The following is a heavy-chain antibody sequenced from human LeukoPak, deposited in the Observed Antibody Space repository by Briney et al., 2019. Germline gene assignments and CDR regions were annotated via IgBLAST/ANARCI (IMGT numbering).Heavy chain of an antibody. CDR3: ARSYYDYVWGSRYYFDY. V-gene: IGHV4-4*02. J-gene: IGHJ4*02. CDR1: GGSISSSNW. D-gene: IGHD3-16*01. Sequence: SETLSLTCAVSGGSISSSNWWSWVRQPPGKGLEWIGEIYHRGSTNYNPSLKSRVTISVDKSKNQFSLKLSSVTAADTAMYYCARSYYDYVWGSRYYFDYWGQGTLVTVSS. CDR2: IYHRGST.